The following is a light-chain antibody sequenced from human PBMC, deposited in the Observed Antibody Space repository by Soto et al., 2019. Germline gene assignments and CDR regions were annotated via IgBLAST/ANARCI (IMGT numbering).Light chain of an antibody. CDR1: SSDVGGYNY. J-gene: IGLJ2*01. CDR3: SSYTSSSTVV. CDR2: DVS. V-gene: IGLV2-14*01. Sequence: QSALTQPASVSGSPGQSITISCTGTSSDVGGYNYVSWYQQHPGKAPKLMIYDVSNRPSGVSNRFSGSKSGNTASLTISRLQAEAEADYYCSSYTSSSTVVLAGGTKLTV.